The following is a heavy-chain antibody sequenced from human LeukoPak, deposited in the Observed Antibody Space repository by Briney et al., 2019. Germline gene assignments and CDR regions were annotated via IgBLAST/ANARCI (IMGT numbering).Heavy chain of an antibody. J-gene: IGHJ3*02. Sequence: GGSLRLSCAASGFTFSSYGMHWVRQAPGRGLEWVAVIWNGGSHKYYADSVKGRFTISRDNSKNTLYLQMNSLRAEDTSVYYCARLSGYEKGYVFDIWGQGTMVTVSS. CDR2: IWNGGSHK. CDR1: GFTFSSYG. V-gene: IGHV3-33*01. D-gene: IGHD5-12*01. CDR3: ARLSGYEKGYVFDI.